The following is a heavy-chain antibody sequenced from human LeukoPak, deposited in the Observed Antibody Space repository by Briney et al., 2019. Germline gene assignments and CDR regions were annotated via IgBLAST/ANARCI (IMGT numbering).Heavy chain of an antibody. D-gene: IGHD2-21*01. CDR1: GYSFTDYY. V-gene: IGHV1-2*02. Sequence: ASVKVSCETSGYSFTDYYMHWVRQAPGQGLEWMGWINPNSGGTSSAQKFQGRVTMTRDTSITTVYMEVSWLTSDDTAIYYCARADRLHGGPYLIGPWGQGTLVTVAS. CDR2: INPNSGGT. J-gene: IGHJ5*02. CDR3: ARADRLHGGPYLIGP.